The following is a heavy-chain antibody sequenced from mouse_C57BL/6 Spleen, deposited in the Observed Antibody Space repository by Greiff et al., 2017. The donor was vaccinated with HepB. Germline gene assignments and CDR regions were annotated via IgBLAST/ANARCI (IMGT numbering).Heavy chain of an antibody. CDR1: GFTFSSYA. CDR2: ISDGGSYT. CDR3: ARDITTVERAMDY. D-gene: IGHD1-1*01. J-gene: IGHJ4*01. V-gene: IGHV5-4*01. Sequence: EVKLVESGGGLVKPGGSLKLSCAASGFTFSSYAMSWVRQTPEKRLEWVATISDGGSYTYYPDNVKGRFTISRDNAKNNLYLQMSHLKSEDTAMYNCARDITTVERAMDYWGQGTSVTVSS.